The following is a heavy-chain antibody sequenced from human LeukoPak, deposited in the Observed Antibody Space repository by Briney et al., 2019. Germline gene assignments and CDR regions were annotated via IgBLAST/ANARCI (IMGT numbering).Heavy chain of an antibody. J-gene: IGHJ5*02. CDR2: IYYSGST. V-gene: IGHV4-39*07. CDR1: GGSISSSSYY. CDR3: ARDEGWPYSGSYGGFDP. D-gene: IGHD1-26*01. Sequence: SETLSLTCTVSGGSISSSSYYWGWIRQPPGKGLEWIGSIYYSGSTYYNPSLKSRVTISVDTSKNQFSLKLSSVTAADTAVYYCARDEGWPYSGSYGGFDPWGQGTLVTVSS.